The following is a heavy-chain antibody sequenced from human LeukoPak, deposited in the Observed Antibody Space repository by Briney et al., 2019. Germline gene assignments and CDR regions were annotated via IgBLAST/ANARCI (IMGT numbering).Heavy chain of an antibody. J-gene: IGHJ5*02. CDR1: GYSFTGYY. D-gene: IGHD3-10*01. Sequence: ASVKVSCKASGYSFTGYYIHWVRQAPGQGLEWMGWINPNSGGTNYAQKFQGRVTMTRDTSISTTYMELSRLRSDDTAVYYCARDGSGTMGDWFDPWGQGTLVTVSS. V-gene: IGHV1-2*02. CDR3: ARDGSGTMGDWFDP. CDR2: INPNSGGT.